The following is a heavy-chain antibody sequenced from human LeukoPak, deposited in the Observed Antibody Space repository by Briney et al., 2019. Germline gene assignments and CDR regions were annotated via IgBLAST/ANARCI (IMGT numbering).Heavy chain of an antibody. CDR2: IYYSGSP. Sequence: SETLSLTCTVSGYSISSGYYWGWIRQPPGKGLEWIGSIYYSGSPYYNPSLKSRVTISVDTSKKQFPLKLSSVTAADTAVYYCARHVGFITMVRGVINNNWFDPWGQGTLVTVSS. V-gene: IGHV4-38-2*02. J-gene: IGHJ5*02. CDR1: GYSISSGYY. CDR3: ARHVGFITMVRGVINNNWFDP. D-gene: IGHD3-10*01.